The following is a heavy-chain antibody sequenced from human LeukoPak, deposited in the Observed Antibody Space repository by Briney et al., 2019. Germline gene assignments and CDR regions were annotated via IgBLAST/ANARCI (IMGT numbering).Heavy chain of an antibody. Sequence: ASVKVSCKASGGTFSSHGLSWVRQAPGQGLEWMGGIIPIFGTANYAQKFQGRVTITADESTSTAYMELSSLRSEDTAVYYCAREASAGYILSGYYTNYFDYWGLGTLVTVSS. J-gene: IGHJ4*01. V-gene: IGHV1-69*13. D-gene: IGHD3-9*01. CDR2: IIPIFGTA. CDR1: GGTFSSHG. CDR3: AREASAGYILSGYYTNYFDY.